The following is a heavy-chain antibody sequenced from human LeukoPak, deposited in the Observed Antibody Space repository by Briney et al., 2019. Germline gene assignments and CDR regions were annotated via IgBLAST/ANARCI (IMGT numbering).Heavy chain of an antibody. CDR3: ARGCSDKKCYIHY. J-gene: IGHJ4*02. V-gene: IGHV3-23*01. D-gene: IGHD2-15*01. CDR2: ISGSGDST. CDR1: GFTFSSYA. Sequence: GGPLRLSCAASGFTFSSYAMSWVGQAPGKGLEWVSIISGSGDSTYYADSVKGRFTISRDKSKNTLYLQMNSLRAEDTAVYYCARGCSDKKCYIHYWGQGTLVTVSS.